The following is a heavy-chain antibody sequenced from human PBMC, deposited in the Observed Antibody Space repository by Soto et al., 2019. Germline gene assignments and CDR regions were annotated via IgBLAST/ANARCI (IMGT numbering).Heavy chain of an antibody. Sequence: QLQLQESGPGLVKPSETLSLTCTVSGGSISSSSYYWGWIRQPPGKGLEWIGSIYYSGSTYYNPSLKSRVTISVDTSKNQCSLKLSSVTAADTAVYYCARHEGGSGSLLDWFDPWGQGTLVTVSS. J-gene: IGHJ5*02. CDR2: IYYSGST. CDR3: ARHEGGSGSLLDWFDP. D-gene: IGHD3-10*01. CDR1: GGSISSSSYY. V-gene: IGHV4-39*01.